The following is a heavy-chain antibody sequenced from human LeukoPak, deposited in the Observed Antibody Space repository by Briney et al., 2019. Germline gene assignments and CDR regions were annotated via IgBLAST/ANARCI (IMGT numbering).Heavy chain of an antibody. D-gene: IGHD3-22*01. CDR1: GFTFSSYA. Sequence: GGSLRLSCAASGFTFSSYAMHWVRQAPGKGLEWVAVMSYDGSNKYYADSVKGRFTISRDNSKNTLYLQMNSLRAEDTAVYYCAREGSGSNYYYMDVWGKGTTVTVSS. CDR3: AREGSGSNYYYMDV. CDR2: MSYDGSNK. V-gene: IGHV3-30*04. J-gene: IGHJ6*03.